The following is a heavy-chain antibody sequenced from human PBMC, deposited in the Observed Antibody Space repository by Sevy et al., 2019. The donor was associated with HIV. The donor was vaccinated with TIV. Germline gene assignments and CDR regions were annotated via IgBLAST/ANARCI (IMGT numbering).Heavy chain of an antibody. CDR1: GFAFYEYS. V-gene: IGHV3-23*01. CDR3: AREGCSRPHDY. Sequence: GGSLRLSCAASGFAFYEYSMSWIRQAPGKGLEWVATLSFGCGKINYADTVKGRFTISRDNSKNSFYLQMDNLRVEDTALYYCAREGCSRPHDYWGQGTRVTVSS. D-gene: IGHD2-8*01. CDR2: LSFGCGKI. J-gene: IGHJ4*02.